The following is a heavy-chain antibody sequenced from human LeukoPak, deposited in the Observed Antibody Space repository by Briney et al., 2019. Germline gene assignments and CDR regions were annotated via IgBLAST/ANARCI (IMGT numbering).Heavy chain of an antibody. V-gene: IGHV3-7*01. CDR3: ARRTWGVYFDY. D-gene: IGHD3-16*01. J-gene: IGHJ4*02. CDR1: GFTFSTYS. CDR2: IKQDGSEK. Sequence: GGSLRLSCAASGFTFSTYSMNWVRQAPGKGLEWVANIKQDGSEKYYVDSVKGRFTISRDNAKNSLYLQMNSLRAEDTAVYYCARRTWGVYFDYWGQGTLVTVSS.